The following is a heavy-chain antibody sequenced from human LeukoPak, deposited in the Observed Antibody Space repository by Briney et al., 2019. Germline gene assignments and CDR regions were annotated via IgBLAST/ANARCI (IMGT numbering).Heavy chain of an antibody. CDR3: AREGVSTVTSILVVISFDY. Sequence: SQTLSLTCTVSGGSISSGGYYWSWIRQPPGKGLEWIGYIYHSGSTYYNPSLKSRVTISVDRSKNQFSLKLSSVTAADTAVYYCAREGVSTVTSILVVISFDYWGQGALVTVSS. CDR2: IYHSGST. V-gene: IGHV4-30-2*01. J-gene: IGHJ4*02. D-gene: IGHD3-22*01. CDR1: GGSISSGGYY.